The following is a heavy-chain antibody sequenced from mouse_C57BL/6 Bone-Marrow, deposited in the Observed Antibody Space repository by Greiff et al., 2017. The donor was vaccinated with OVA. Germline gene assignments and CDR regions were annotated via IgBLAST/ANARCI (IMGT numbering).Heavy chain of an antibody. CDR1: GFTFSSYA. CDR2: ISDGGSYT. D-gene: IGHD2-4*01. CDR3: ARDGRLRRGRFAY. J-gene: IGHJ3*01. V-gene: IGHV5-4*01. Sequence: EVKVVESGGGLVKPGGSLKLSCAASGFTFSSYAMSWVRQTPEKRLEWVATISDGGSYTYYPDNVKGRFTISRDNAKNNLYLQMSHLKSEDTAMYYGARDGRLRRGRFAYWGQGTLVTVSA.